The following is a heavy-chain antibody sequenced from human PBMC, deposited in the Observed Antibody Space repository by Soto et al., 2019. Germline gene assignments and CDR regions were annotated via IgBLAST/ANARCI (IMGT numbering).Heavy chain of an antibody. J-gene: IGHJ6*02. CDR2: IIPIFGTA. V-gene: IGHV1-69*13. CDR3: ARATANIDLGYCSGGSCYAYYYYGMDV. D-gene: IGHD2-15*01. CDR1: GGTFSSYA. Sequence: SVKVSCKASGGTFSSYAISWVRQAPGQGLEWMGGIIPIFGTANYAQKFQGRVTITADESTSTAYMELSSLRSEDTAVYYCARATANIDLGYCSGGSCYAYYYYGMDVWGQGTTVTLSS.